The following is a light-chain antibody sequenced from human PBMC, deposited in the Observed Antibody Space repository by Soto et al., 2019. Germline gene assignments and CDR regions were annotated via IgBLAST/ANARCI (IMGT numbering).Light chain of an antibody. CDR3: ISYASINTYV. Sequence: SVLTQPASVYGFPGQSITISCPGTSSDVGGYDYVSWYQQHPGKAPKLMIYDVTNRPSGVSNRFSGSKSGNTASLTISGLQAEDEADYYCISYASINTYVFGTGTKVTVL. CDR2: DVT. J-gene: IGLJ1*01. CDR1: SSDVGGYDY. V-gene: IGLV2-14*01.